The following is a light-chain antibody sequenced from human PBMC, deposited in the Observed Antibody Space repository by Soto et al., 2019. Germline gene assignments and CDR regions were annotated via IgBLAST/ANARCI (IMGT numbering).Light chain of an antibody. V-gene: IGLV2-14*01. CDR1: SSDVGGYNY. CDR2: DVS. Sequence: QSALTQPASVSGSPGQSITISCTGTSSDVGGYNYVSWYQQHPGEAPKLMIYDVSNRPSGVSNRFSGSKSGNTASLTISGLQAEDEADYYCSSYTSSSTLLYVFGTGTKVNVL. CDR3: SSYTSSSTLLYV. J-gene: IGLJ1*01.